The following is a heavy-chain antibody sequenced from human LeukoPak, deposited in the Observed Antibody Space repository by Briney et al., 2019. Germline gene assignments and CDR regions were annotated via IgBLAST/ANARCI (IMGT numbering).Heavy chain of an antibody. CDR1: GGSISSSSYY. CDR3: ARRVWDHPFDY. J-gene: IGHJ4*02. Sequence: SETLSLTCTLSGGSISSSSYYWGWIRQPPGKGLEWIGSIYYSGSTYYNPSLKSRVTISVDTSKNQFSLKLSSVTAADTAVYYCARRVWDHPFDYWGQGTLVTVSS. D-gene: IGHD3-16*01. CDR2: IYYSGST. V-gene: IGHV4-39*01.